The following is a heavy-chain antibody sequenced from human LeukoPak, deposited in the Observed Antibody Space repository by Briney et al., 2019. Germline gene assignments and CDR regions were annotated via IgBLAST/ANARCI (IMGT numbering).Heavy chain of an antibody. V-gene: IGHV1-46*01. CDR3: ARDLGMAARIVVVPGIFDY. D-gene: IGHD3-22*01. CDR2: INPSGGST. Sequence: ASVKVSCKSSGYTFTSYYMHWVRQPPAQGLEWMGIINPSGGSTSYAQKFQGRVTMTRDTSTSTVYMELSSLRSEDTAVYYCARDLGMAARIVVVPGIFDYWGQGTLVTVSS. CDR1: GYTFTSYY. J-gene: IGHJ4*02.